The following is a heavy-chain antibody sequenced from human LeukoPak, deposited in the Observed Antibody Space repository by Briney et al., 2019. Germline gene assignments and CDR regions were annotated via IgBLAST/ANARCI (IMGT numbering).Heavy chain of an antibody. V-gene: IGHV3-23*01. CDR2: ISGSGGST. J-gene: IGHJ6*02. D-gene: IGHD6-19*01. CDR3: AKGSSGRNYYDMDV. CDR1: GFTFSNYG. Sequence: GGSLRLSCAASGFTFSNYGMSWVRQAPGKGLEWVSVISGSGGSTYYADSVKGRFTISRDNSKNTLYLQMNSLRAEDTAVYYCAKGSSGRNYYDMDVWGQGTTVTVSS.